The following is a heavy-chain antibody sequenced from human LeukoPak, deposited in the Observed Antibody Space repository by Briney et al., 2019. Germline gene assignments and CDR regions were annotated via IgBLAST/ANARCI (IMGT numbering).Heavy chain of an antibody. D-gene: IGHD1-26*01. CDR3: ARDRSLGCDH. J-gene: IGHJ4*02. CDR2: INKDGSDK. CDR1: GFTFSSYW. Sequence: GGSLRLSCAASGFTFSSYWMTWVRQAPGKGLEWVANINKDGSDKYYVDSVKGRFTISRDNAKNSLYLQMNSLRVEDTAVYYCARDRSLGCDHWGQGTLVTVSS. V-gene: IGHV3-7*03.